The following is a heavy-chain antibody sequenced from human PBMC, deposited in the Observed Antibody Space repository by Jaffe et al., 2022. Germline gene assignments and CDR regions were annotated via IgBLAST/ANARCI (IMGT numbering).Heavy chain of an antibody. D-gene: IGHD6-19*01. J-gene: IGHJ4*02. CDR2: ISWNSGSI. V-gene: IGHV3-9*01. CDR3: AKDIGPNQIAVAASFFDY. CDR1: GFTFDDYA. Sequence: EVQLVESGGGLVQPGRSLRLSCAASGFTFDDYAMHWVRQAPGKGLEWVSGISWNSGSIGYADSVKGRFTISRDNAKNSLYLQMNSLRAEDTALYYCAKDIGPNQIAVAASFFDYWGQGTLVTVSS.